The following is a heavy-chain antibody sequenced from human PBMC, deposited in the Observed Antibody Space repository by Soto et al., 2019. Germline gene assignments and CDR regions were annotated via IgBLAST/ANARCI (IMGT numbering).Heavy chain of an antibody. D-gene: IGHD6-19*01. V-gene: IGHV4-4*02. J-gene: IGHJ4*02. CDR3: ARSFGWYAIDQ. Sequence: QMQLQESGPRLVKPSETLSLTCAVSSASISSEQRWSWVRQPPGKGLEWIGEIHHGGSTNNNPSLKSRVTMSVDKSKNQCSLNLSSVTAADTAVYYCARSFGWYAIDQWGQGTLVTVSS. CDR2: IHHGGST. CDR1: SASISSEQR.